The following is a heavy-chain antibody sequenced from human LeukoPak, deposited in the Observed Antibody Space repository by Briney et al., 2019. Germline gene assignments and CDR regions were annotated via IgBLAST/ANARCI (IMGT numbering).Heavy chain of an antibody. D-gene: IGHD5-12*01. CDR2: IIPILGIA. V-gene: IGHV1-69*04. J-gene: IGHJ4*02. Sequence: ASVKVSCKASGGTFSSYAISWVRQAPGQGLEWMGRIIPILGIANYAQKFQGRVTITADKSTSTAYMELSSLRSEDTAVYYCARDTFMVATKLFEYWGQGTLVTVSS. CDR1: GGTFSSYA. CDR3: ARDTFMVATKLFEY.